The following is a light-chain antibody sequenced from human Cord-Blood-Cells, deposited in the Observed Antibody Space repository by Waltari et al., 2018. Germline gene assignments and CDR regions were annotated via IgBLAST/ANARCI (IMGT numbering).Light chain of an antibody. Sequence: QSALTQPASASGSPGQSITISCTGTSRDVGSYNLVSWYQPHPGKAPKLMIYEGSKRPSGVSNRFSGSKSGNTASLTISGLQAEDEADYYCCSYAGSSTWVFDGGTKLTVL. CDR2: EGS. V-gene: IGLV2-23*01. CDR1: SRDVGSYNL. CDR3: CSYAGSSTWV. J-gene: IGLJ3*02.